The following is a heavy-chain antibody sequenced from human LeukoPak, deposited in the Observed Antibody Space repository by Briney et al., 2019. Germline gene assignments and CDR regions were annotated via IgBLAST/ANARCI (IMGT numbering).Heavy chain of an antibody. CDR2: IKEDGSET. J-gene: IGHJ6*03. D-gene: IGHD2-15*01. CDR1: GFTFSNNW. Sequence: GGSLRLSCAASGFTFSNNWMTWVRQAPGKGLEWVAKIKEDGSETYYVDSVRGRFIVSRDNAKNSLYLQMSRLRAADTAIYYCARVVPCSSSSCYSLHYYMDVWGKGTTVTVSS. CDR3: ARVVPCSSSSCYSLHYYMDV. V-gene: IGHV3-7*01.